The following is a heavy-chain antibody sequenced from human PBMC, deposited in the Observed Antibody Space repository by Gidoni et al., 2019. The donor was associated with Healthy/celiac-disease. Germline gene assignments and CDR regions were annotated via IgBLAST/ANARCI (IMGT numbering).Heavy chain of an antibody. V-gene: IGHV3-11*01. J-gene: IGHJ3*02. D-gene: IGHD3-10*01. CDR3: AHRKGAGRLYAFDI. CDR1: GFPFSAYY. CDR2: ISSSGRTI. Sequence: QVQLVESGGGLVKPGGSMRLSCAASGFPFSAYYMSSIRQAPGKGLEWGSDISSSGRTIYYADSVKGRLTISREKAKNSLYLKMNSLRAEETAGYYCAHRKGAGRLYAFDIWGQGTMVTVSS.